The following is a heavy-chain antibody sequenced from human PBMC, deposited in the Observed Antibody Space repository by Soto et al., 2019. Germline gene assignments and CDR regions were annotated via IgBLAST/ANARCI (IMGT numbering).Heavy chain of an antibody. CDR2: ISAYNGNT. CDR1: GYTFTSYG. V-gene: IGHV1-18*01. Sequence: ASVNVSCKASGYTFTSYGISWVRQAPGQGLEWMGWISAYNGNTNYAQKLQGRVTMTTDTSTSTAYMELRSLRSDDTAVYYCARSYGSGSYYDYYYGMDVWGQGTTVTVSS. J-gene: IGHJ6*02. D-gene: IGHD3-10*01. CDR3: ARSYGSGSYYDYYYGMDV.